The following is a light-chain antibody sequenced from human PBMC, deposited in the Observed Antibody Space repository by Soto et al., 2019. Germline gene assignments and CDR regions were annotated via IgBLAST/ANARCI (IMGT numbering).Light chain of an antibody. CDR2: LGS. J-gene: IGKJ4*01. Sequence: DIVMTQSPLSLPVTPGEPASISCRSSQSLLHSNGYNYLDWYLQKPGQSPQLLIYLGSNRASGVPDRSSGSGSGTDVTLKISRVEDEDVGVYYCMQALQTQVTFGGGTKVEIK. V-gene: IGKV2-28*01. CDR3: MQALQTQVT. CDR1: QSLLHSNGYNY.